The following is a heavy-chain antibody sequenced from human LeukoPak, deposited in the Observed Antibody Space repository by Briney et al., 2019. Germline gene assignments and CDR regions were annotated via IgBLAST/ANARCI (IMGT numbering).Heavy chain of an antibody. Sequence: GASVKVSCKASGYTFTSYAMNWVRQAPGQGLEWMGWINTNTGNPTYAQGFTGRFVFSLDTSVSTAYLQISSLKAEDTAVYYCAREWFGELRPSYFDYWGQGTLVTVSS. CDR3: AREWFGELRPSYFDY. CDR2: INTNTGNP. J-gene: IGHJ4*02. V-gene: IGHV7-4-1*02. D-gene: IGHD3-10*01. CDR1: GYTFTSYA.